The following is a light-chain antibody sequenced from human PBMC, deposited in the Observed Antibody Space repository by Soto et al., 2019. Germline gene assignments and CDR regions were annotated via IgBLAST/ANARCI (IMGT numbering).Light chain of an antibody. J-gene: IGLJ1*01. CDR1: SSDVGSSNL. CDR3: CSYAGSSTHV. Sequence: QSVLTQPASVSGSPGQSITFSCTGTSSDVGSSNLVSWYQQHPGKAPKLLIYEVSKRPSGVSNRFSGSKSGNTASLTISGLQAEDEADYYCCSYAGSSTHVFGTRTKVTVL. V-gene: IGLV2-23*02. CDR2: EVS.